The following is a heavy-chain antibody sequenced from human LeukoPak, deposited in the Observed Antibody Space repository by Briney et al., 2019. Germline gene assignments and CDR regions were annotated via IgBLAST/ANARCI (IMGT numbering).Heavy chain of an antibody. D-gene: IGHD1-26*01. J-gene: IGHJ4*02. CDR2: LSGSDGST. Sequence: GGSLRLSCAASGFTFSSYAMNWVRQAPGKGLEWVSSLSGSDGSTYYADSVKGRFTISRDPSKNTLSLEMTSLRDDDTAVYFCAKQRGFMGAFDCWGQGTLVTVSS. CDR1: GFTFSSYA. CDR3: AKQRGFMGAFDC. V-gene: IGHV3-23*01.